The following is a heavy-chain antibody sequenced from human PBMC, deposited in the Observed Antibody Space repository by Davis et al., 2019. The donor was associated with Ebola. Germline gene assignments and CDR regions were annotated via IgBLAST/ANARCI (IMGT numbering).Heavy chain of an antibody. J-gene: IGHJ4*02. CDR2: IDGPTTNT. V-gene: IGHV3-23*01. Sequence: GESLKIPCAVPGFIFSNYAMHWVRQAPGKGLEWVSTIDGPTTNTHYGESVKGRFTISRDNSKNTLFLQMNSLRAEDTAIYYCTSWVVAHFDYWGQGTPVTVSS. CDR1: GFIFSNYA. CDR3: TSWVVAHFDY. D-gene: IGHD5-12*01.